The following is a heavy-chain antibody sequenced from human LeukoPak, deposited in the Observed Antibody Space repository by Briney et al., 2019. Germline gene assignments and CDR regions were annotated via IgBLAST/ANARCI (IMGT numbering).Heavy chain of an antibody. CDR3: AKDIYSSSSEYAFDI. CDR1: GFTFDDYA. J-gene: IGHJ3*02. Sequence: GGSLRLSCAASGFTFDDYAMHWVRQAPGKGLEWVSGISWNSGSIGYADSVKGRFTISRDNAKNSLYLQMNSLRAEDTALYYCAKDIYSSSSEYAFDIWGQGTMVTVSS. D-gene: IGHD6-13*01. CDR2: ISWNSGSI. V-gene: IGHV3-9*01.